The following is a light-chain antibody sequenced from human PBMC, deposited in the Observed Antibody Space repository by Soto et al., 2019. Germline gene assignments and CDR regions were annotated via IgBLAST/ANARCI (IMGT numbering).Light chain of an antibody. V-gene: IGKV2-30*01. Sequence: DAVLTQSPLSMPVTLGQPAAISCRSSQSLVYSDGKAYLIWFQQRPGQSPRRLIYQVSNRDAGVPDRCSGHESGTYFTLTISRVEAEDVGVYYCMQGTYWPWTFGQGTKVEIK. CDR3: MQGTYWPWT. CDR1: QSLVYSDGKAY. J-gene: IGKJ1*01. CDR2: QVS.